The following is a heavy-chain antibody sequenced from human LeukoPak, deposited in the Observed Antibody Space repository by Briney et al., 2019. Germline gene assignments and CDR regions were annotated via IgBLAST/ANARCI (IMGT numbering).Heavy chain of an antibody. V-gene: IGHV4-30-4*01. J-gene: IGHJ3*02. CDR3: ARAPNYSSSWDESALDI. CDR1: GGSISSADYY. D-gene: IGHD6-13*01. Sequence: SQTLSLTCTVSGGSISSADYYWSWIRQPPGKGLEWIGYTYHSGSTYYNPPLKSRVTTSVDTSKNQFSLKLSSVTAADTAVYYCARAPNYSSSWDESALDIWGQGTMVTVSS. CDR2: TYHSGST.